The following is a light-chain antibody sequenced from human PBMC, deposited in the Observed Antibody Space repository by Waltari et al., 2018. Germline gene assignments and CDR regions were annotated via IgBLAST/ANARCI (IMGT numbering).Light chain of an antibody. V-gene: IGLV2-8*01. Sequence: QSALTQPPSASGSPGQSVTISCTGTSRDVGGYNYVPWYQQHPGKAPKLMIYEVNKRPSGVPDRFSGSRSGNTASLTVSGLQAEDEADYYCSSYSGSNDYVFGTGTEVTVL. CDR2: EVN. CDR1: SRDVGGYNY. CDR3: SSYSGSNDYV. J-gene: IGLJ1*01.